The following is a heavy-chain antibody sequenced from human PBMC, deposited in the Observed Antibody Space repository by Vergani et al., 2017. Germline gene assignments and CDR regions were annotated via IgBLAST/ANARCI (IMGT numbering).Heavy chain of an antibody. V-gene: IGHV4-59*01. CDR3: ARDAGRDWYSNYYYGMDV. J-gene: IGHJ6*02. CDR1: GGSFSGYY. Sequence: QVLLQESGPGLVKPSQTLSLTCTVSGGSFSGYYWSWIRQPPGKGLEWIGYIYYSGSTNYNPSLKSRVTISVDTSKNQCSLKLSAVTAADTAVYYCARDAGRDWYSNYYYGMDVWGQGTTVTVSS. CDR2: IYYSGST. D-gene: IGHD3/OR15-3a*01.